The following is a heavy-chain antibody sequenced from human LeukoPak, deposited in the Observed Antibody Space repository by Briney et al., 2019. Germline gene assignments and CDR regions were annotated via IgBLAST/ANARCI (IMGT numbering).Heavy chain of an antibody. CDR1: GFTFSSYA. V-gene: IGHV3-33*08. CDR3: TRERKSGIAAFDY. D-gene: IGHD6-13*01. J-gene: IGHJ4*02. Sequence: PGGSLRLSCAASGFTFSSYAMSWVRRAPGKGLEWVAVIWYDGINKFHADSVRGRFTISRDNSKNTVYLQMNSLRAEDTAVYYCTRERKSGIAAFDYWGQGTLVTVSS. CDR2: IWYDGINK.